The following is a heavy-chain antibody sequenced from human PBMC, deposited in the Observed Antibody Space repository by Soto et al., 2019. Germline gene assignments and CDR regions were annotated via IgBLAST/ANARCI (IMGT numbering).Heavy chain of an antibody. CDR1: GFIFSDYA. V-gene: IGHV3-23*01. Sequence: PGGSLRLSCAASGFIFSDYAMSWVRQAPGKGLEWVSAISGGGDATYYADSVKGRLTISRDNSESTLYLQINSLRADDTAVYYCAKPDWSGRHYFDYWGQGTLVTVSS. CDR2: ISGGGDAT. CDR3: AKPDWSGRHYFDY. J-gene: IGHJ4*02. D-gene: IGHD3-3*01.